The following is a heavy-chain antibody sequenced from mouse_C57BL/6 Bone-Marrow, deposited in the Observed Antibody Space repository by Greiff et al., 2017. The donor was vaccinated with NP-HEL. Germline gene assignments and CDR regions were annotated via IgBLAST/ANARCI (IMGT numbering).Heavy chain of an antibody. Sequence: EVKLMESGGGLVQPGGSLKLSCAASGFTFSDYYMYWVRQTPEKRLEWVAYISNGGGSTYYPDTVKGRFTISRDNAKNTLYLQMSRLKSEDTAMYYCARDMTFAYWGKGTLVTVSA. CDR2: ISNGGGST. CDR3: ARDMTFAY. J-gene: IGHJ3*01. CDR1: GFTFSDYY. V-gene: IGHV5-12*01. D-gene: IGHD2-3*01.